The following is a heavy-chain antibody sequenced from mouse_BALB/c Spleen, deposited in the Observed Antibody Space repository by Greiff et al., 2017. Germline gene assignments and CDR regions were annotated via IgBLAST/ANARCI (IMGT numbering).Heavy chain of an antibody. CDR1: GFTFSDYY. Sequence: DVMLVESGGGLVKPGGSLKLSCAASGFTFSDYYMYWVRQTPEKRLEWVATISDGGSYTYYPDSVKGRFTISRDNAKNNLYLQMSSLKSEDTAMYYCARDGNYVPRFAYWGQGTLVTVSA. CDR2: ISDGGSYT. D-gene: IGHD2-1*01. CDR3: ARDGNYVPRFAY. V-gene: IGHV5-4*02. J-gene: IGHJ3*01.